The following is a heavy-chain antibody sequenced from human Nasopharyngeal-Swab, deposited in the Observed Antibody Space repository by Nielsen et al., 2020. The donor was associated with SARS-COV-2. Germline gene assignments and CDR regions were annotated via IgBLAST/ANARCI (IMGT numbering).Heavy chain of an antibody. CDR3: ARVRKDCSSTSCYTSDY. J-gene: IGHJ4*02. V-gene: IGHV3-30-3*01. Sequence: VRQAPGKGLEWVAVISYDGSNKYYADSVKGRFTISRDNSKNTLYLQMNSLRAEDTAVYYCARVRKDCSSTSCYTSDYWGQGTLVTVSS. CDR2: ISYDGSNK. D-gene: IGHD2-2*02.